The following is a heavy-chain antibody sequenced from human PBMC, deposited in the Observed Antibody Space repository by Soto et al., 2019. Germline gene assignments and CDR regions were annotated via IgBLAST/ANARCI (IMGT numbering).Heavy chain of an antibody. CDR1: GGTFSSYT. D-gene: IGHD2-2*01. V-gene: IGHV1-69*02. J-gene: IGHJ6*03. CDR2: IIPILGIA. CDR3: ARVCSSTSCPTDAYYMDV. Sequence: SVKGSCKASGGTFSSYTISWVRQAPGQGLEWMGRIIPILGIANYAQKFQGRVTITADKSTSTAYMELSSLRSEDTAVYYCARVCSSTSCPTDAYYMDVWGKGTTVXVSS.